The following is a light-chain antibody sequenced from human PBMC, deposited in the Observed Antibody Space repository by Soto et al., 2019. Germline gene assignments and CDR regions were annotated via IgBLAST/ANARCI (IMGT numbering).Light chain of an antibody. CDR3: WSYAGRSTLV. CDR2: EGS. V-gene: IGLV2-23*01. J-gene: IGLJ2*01. Sequence: QSALTQPASVSGSPGQSITISCTGTSSDIGSYNLVSWYQHLPGKAPKLMIYEGSKRPSGVSNRFSGSKSGNTASLTISGLQSEDEADYYCWSYAGRSTLVFGGGTKLTVL. CDR1: SSDIGSYNL.